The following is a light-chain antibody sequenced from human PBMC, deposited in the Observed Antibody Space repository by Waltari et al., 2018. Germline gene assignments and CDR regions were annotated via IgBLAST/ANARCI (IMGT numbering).Light chain of an antibody. J-gene: IGLJ2*01. CDR2: GKN. CDR3: HSRDTSGDHVV. CDR1: SLRTYS. V-gene: IGLV3-19*01. Sequence: SSELTQDPAVSVALGQTVRVTSHGDSLRTYSAHWYHQKPGQAPVLVIYGKNKRPSGIPDRFSGSSSGNTASLTITGAQAEDEADYYCHSRDTSGDHVVFGGGTKLTVL.